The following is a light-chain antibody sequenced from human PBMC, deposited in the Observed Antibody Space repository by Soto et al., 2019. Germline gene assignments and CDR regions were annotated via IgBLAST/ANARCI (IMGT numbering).Light chain of an antibody. Sequence: TQSPSSLSASMGDVVTIXXRASQAVDSWLAWFQQKPGMAPKMXIYDVSSLQSGVPSRFSGSGSGTEFTPTISSLQPEDFATYYCQQSNNHPISFGQGTRLEIK. CDR1: QAVDSW. CDR2: DVS. CDR3: QQSNNHPIS. V-gene: IGKV1-12*01. J-gene: IGKJ5*01.